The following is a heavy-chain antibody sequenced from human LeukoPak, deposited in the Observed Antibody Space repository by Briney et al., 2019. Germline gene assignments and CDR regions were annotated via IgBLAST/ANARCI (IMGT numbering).Heavy chain of an antibody. CDR2: ICSSSSYI. V-gene: IGHV3-21*01. CDR1: GFTFSSYS. D-gene: IGHD1-26*01. CDR3: AKSGSYFSSLPSPDY. J-gene: IGHJ4*02. Sequence: KSGGSLRLSCAASGFTFSSYSMNWVRQAPGKGLEWVSSICSSSSYIYYADSVKGRFTISRDNAKNSLYLQMNSLRAEDTAVYYCAKSGSYFSSLPSPDYWGQGTLVTVSS.